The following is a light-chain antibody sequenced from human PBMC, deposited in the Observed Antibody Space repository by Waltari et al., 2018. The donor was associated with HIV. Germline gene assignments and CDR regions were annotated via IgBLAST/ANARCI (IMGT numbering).Light chain of an antibody. Sequence: QSVLTQPPSASRSPGQRVLMSCSGTNSNIGNNFVSWFQQVPGVAPKLVIYRNDQRPSGGPDRFSAAKSGSSASLAITGLQSDDEASYYCASWDDKLSHWVFGGGTKLTV. CDR3: ASWDDKLSHWV. CDR2: RND. V-gene: IGLV1-47*01. J-gene: IGLJ3*02. CDR1: NSNIGNNF.